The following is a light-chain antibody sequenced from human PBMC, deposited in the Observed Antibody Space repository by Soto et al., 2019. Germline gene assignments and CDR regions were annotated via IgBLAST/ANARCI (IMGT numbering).Light chain of an antibody. Sequence: DVEMTQSPLSLPVSLGQPASISCRSSQSLVHSDGNTYLNWLQQRPGQSPRRLISRASNRDSGVQGSFRGSGRGTDFTLKIRRVEAEDVAVDYCMHGKHWPWTPGKGTKVYVK. J-gene: IGKJ1*01. CDR1: QSLVHSDGNTY. CDR2: RAS. V-gene: IGKV2-30*02. CDR3: MHGKHWPWT.